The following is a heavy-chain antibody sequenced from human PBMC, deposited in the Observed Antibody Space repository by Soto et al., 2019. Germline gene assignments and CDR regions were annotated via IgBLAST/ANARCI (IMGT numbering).Heavy chain of an antibody. D-gene: IGHD2-15*01. CDR1: GFTFSSYS. V-gene: IGHV3-21*01. CDR3: AFVVVVPFDP. Sequence: PGGFLRLSCAASGFTFSSYSMNWVRQAPGKGLEWVSSISSSSSYIYYADSVKGRFTISRDNAKNSLYLQMNSLRAEDTAVYYCAFVVVVPFDPWGQGTLVTVSS. CDR2: ISSSSSYI. J-gene: IGHJ5*02.